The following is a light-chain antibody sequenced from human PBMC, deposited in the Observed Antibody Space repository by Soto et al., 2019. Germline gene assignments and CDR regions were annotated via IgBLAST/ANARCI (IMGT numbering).Light chain of an antibody. Sequence: YELTRPPSVSVSPGQTASITCSGDKLGDKYACWYQQKPGQSPVLVIYQDSKRPSGIPERFSGSNSGNTATLTISGTQAMDEADYYCQAWDSSTEVFGTGTKLTVL. CDR1: KLGDKY. CDR2: QDS. CDR3: QAWDSSTEV. J-gene: IGLJ1*01. V-gene: IGLV3-1*01.